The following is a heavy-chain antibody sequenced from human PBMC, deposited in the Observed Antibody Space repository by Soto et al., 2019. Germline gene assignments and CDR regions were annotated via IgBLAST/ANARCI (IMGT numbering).Heavy chain of an antibody. CDR3: ARGTTYYRQIDY. Sequence: QVQLQESGPGLVKPSETLSLTCTFSGGSMSNYYWTWIRQPPGKGLEWIGYVYYSSGSTNYNPSLKSRVTISIEESKKQFSLNLTSVTAADTAVYYCARGTTYYRQIDYWGQGTLVTVSS. CDR2: VYYSSGST. D-gene: IGHD3-10*01. V-gene: IGHV4-59*01. J-gene: IGHJ4*02. CDR1: GGSMSNYY.